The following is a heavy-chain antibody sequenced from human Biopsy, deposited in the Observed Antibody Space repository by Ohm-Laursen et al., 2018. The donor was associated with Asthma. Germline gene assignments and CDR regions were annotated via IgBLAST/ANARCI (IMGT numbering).Heavy chain of an antibody. Sequence: GTLSLTCAVYGGSFSSNYWGWIRQTPGKGLEWLGDTHHSGYNNYNPSLSSRPTLSVDTSKNQFSLILSSVTAADTAVYYCARHDHRWDTYADFWGQGTLVTVSS. D-gene: IGHD2-2*01. CDR1: GGSFSSNY. J-gene: IGHJ4*02. CDR3: ARHDHRWDTYADF. CDR2: THHSGYN. V-gene: IGHV4-34*01.